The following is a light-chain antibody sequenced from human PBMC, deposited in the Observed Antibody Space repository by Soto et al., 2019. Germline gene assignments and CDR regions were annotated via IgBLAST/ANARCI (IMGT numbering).Light chain of an antibody. V-gene: IGLV1-47*01. J-gene: IGLJ3*02. Sequence: QSALTQPPSASGTPGQRVTISCSGSSSNIGRNYVYWCQQFPGTAPKVLIYRNNQRPSGVPDRFSGSKSGTSASLAVGGLRSEDEADYYCVAWDDSLNSWVFGGGTKLTVL. CDR1: SSNIGRNY. CDR3: VAWDDSLNSWV. CDR2: RNN.